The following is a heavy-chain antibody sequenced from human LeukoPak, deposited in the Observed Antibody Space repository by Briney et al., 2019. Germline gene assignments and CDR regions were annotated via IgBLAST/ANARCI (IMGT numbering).Heavy chain of an antibody. Sequence: SETLSLTCTVSGGSISNSDYYWSWIRQPAGKGLEWIGRIYASGNTIYNPSLKSRVALSIDTSKNQFSLKLSSVTAADTAVYFCARGCCGEARYRYYYYYYTDVWGKGTTVTVSS. D-gene: IGHD2-21*01. CDR1: GGSISNSDYY. J-gene: IGHJ6*03. CDR3: ARGCCGEARYRYYYYYYTDV. V-gene: IGHV4-61*02. CDR2: IYASGNT.